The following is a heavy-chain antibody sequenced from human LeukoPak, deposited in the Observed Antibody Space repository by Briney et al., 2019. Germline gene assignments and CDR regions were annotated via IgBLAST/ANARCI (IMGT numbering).Heavy chain of an antibody. D-gene: IGHD2-15*01. V-gene: IGHV4-4*02. CDR2: VHLSGAT. J-gene: IGHJ4*02. CDR1: GGSITTTNW. CDR3: TREGGAFSSFGF. Sequence: SETLSLTCAVSGGSITTTNWWSWVRQPPGKGLEWIGEVHLSGATNYNPALESRVSMSIDKSKNHLALEVTSVTAADTAIYYCTREGGAFSSFGFWGQGTLLTVSS.